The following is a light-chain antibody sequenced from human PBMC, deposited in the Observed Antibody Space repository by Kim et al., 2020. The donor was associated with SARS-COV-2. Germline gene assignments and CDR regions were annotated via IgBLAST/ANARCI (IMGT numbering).Light chain of an antibody. J-gene: IGLJ3*02. CDR1: SANIGSNY. V-gene: IGLV1-47*02. Sequence: ELTQPPSASGTPGQRIRISCSGGSANIGSNYVHWYKQIPGAAPKLLLYDNDQRPSGVPDRFSGSKSGTAADLAISGLRSEDEGDYYCAAWDDSLSGPVFGGGTQLTVL. CDR2: DND. CDR3: AAWDDSLSGPV.